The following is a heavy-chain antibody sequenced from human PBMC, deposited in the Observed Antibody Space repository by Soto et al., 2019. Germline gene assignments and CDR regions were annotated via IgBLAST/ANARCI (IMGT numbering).Heavy chain of an antibody. J-gene: IGHJ6*02. CDR1: GYTFTKYG. CDR3: SRARYCTSPSCSNHYSYGMDI. CDR2: IGVYNGKT. V-gene: IGHV1-18*04. Sequence: QEQLVQSGGEVKKPGASVRVSCKASGYTFTKYGITWVRQAPGQGLEWMGWIGVYNGKTNYARKLQGRVIMTADTSASTAYIELRSLSSDDTAVYSCSRARYCTSPSCSNHYSYGMDIWGQGTTVSVSS. D-gene: IGHD2-2*01.